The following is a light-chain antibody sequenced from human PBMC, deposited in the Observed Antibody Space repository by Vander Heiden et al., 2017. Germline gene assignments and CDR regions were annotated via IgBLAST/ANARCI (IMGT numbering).Light chain of an antibody. CDR1: QSVSSY. Sequence: EIVFTQPPATLSLSPGERATPSCRASQSVSSYLAWYQQKPGQAPRLLIYDASNRATGIPARFSGSGSGTDFTLTISSLEPEDFAVYYCQQHSNWPLTFGQGTKLEIK. CDR2: DAS. J-gene: IGKJ2*01. V-gene: IGKV3-11*01. CDR3: QQHSNWPLT.